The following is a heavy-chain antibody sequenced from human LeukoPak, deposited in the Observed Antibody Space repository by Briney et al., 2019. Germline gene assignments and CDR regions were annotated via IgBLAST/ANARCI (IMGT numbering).Heavy chain of an antibody. CDR1: GDSINGLDL. CDR3: AGLVGRYSSGLYYYYFDY. D-gene: IGHD3-22*01. V-gene: IGHV4-4*02. CDR2: GSRSGTT. J-gene: IGHJ4*02. Sequence: TAETLSLTCTVSGDSINGLDLWWCGRPPPGKRLGWIWVGSRSGTTHSKPSVKSRVTISIDNSKNQLFLNLNSVTAADTAVYYCAGLVGRYSSGLYYYYFDYWGQGTLVTVSS.